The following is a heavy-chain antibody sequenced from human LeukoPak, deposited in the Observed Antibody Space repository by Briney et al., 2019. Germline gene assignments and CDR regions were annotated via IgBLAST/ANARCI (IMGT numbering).Heavy chain of an antibody. CDR1: GFTVSSNY. D-gene: IGHD3-22*01. J-gene: IGHJ1*01. CDR2: IYSGGST. V-gene: IGHV3-66*01. Sequence: PGGSLRLSCAASGFTVSSNYMSWVRQAAGKGLEWVSVIYSGGSTYYADSVKGRFTISRDNSKNTLYLQMNSLRAEDTAVYYCARGGGYYDSSGYYSPYFQHWGQGTLVTVSS. CDR3: ARGGGYYDSSGYYSPYFQH.